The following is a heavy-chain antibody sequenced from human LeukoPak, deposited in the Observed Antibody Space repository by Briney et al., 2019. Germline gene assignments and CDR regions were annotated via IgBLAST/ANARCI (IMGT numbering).Heavy chain of an antibody. D-gene: IGHD3-16*02. CDR2: IKSDGSST. CDR3: ARWDYVWGSYRHGYDY. V-gene: IGHV3-74*01. CDR1: GFTFSSYW. Sequence: PGGSLRLSCAASGFTFSSYWMHWVRQAPGKGLVWVSRIKSDGSSTSYADSVKGRITISRDNAKNTLYLQMNSLRTEDTAVYYCARWDYVWGSYRHGYDYWGQGTLVTVSS. J-gene: IGHJ4*02.